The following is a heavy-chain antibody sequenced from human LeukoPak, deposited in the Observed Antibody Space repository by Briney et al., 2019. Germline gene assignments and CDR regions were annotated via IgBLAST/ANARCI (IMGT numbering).Heavy chain of an antibody. J-gene: IGHJ4*02. V-gene: IGHV4-30-2*01. D-gene: IGHD6-13*01. Sequence: SQTLSLTCTVSGGFISSGGYYWSWIRQPPGKGLEWIGYIYHSGSTYYNPSLKSRVTISVDRSKNQFSLKLSSVTAADTAVYYCAWWDSSSRADYWGQGTLVTVSS. CDR1: GGFISSGGYY. CDR3: AWWDSSSRADY. CDR2: IYHSGST.